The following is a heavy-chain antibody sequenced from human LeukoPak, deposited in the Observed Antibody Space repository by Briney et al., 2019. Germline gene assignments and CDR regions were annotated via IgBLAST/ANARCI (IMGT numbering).Heavy chain of an antibody. Sequence: SETLSLTCTVSGGSISSYYWSWIRQPPGKGLEWIGYIYYSGSTNYNPSLKSRVTISVDTSKNQFSLKLCSVTAADTAVYYCARHGGHSFGELSYMFDYWGQGTLVTVSS. V-gene: IGHV4-59*08. CDR2: IYYSGST. D-gene: IGHD3-10*01. J-gene: IGHJ4*02. CDR3: ARHGGHSFGELSYMFDY. CDR1: GGSISSYY.